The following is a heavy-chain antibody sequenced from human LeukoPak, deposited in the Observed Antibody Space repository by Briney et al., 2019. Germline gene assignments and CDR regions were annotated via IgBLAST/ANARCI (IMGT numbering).Heavy chain of an antibody. Sequence: GGSLRLSCAASGFTFSNAWTSWVRQAPGKGLEWVGRIKSKTDGGTTDYAAPVKGRFTISRDDSKNTLYLQMNSLKTEDTAVYYCTTSYYDYVWGSYRYQKYYFDYWGQGTLVTVSS. V-gene: IGHV3-15*01. D-gene: IGHD3-16*02. CDR1: GFTFSNAW. CDR2: IKSKTDGGTT. J-gene: IGHJ4*02. CDR3: TTSYYDYVWGSYRYQKYYFDY.